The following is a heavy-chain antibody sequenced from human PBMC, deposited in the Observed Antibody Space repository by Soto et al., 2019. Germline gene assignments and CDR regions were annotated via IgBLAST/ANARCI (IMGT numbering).Heavy chain of an antibody. CDR2: ISYDGSNK. CDR3: VGGTDYFDY. D-gene: IGHD3-10*01. CDR1: GFPFTTYG. Sequence: QVQLVESGGGVVQPGRSLRLSCAASGFPFTTYGMHWVREGPGKGLEWVAVISYDGSNKYYADSVKGRFTISRDNSKNTLYLQMRSLRPEDTALYYCVGGTDYFDYRGQGTLVTVSS. V-gene: IGHV3-30*03. J-gene: IGHJ4*02.